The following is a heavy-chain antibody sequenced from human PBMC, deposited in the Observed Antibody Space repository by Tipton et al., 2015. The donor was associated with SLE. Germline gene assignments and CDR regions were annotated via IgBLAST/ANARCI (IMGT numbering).Heavy chain of an antibody. Sequence: SLRLSCAASGFTFSNYWMSWVRQAPGKGLEWVANIKQDGIEKYYVDSVKGRFTISRDNAKNSLYLQMNSLRAEDTAVYYCAYGDAFDIWGQGTMVTVSS. V-gene: IGHV3-7*03. CDR2: IKQDGIEK. D-gene: IGHD3-10*01. J-gene: IGHJ3*02. CDR1: GFTFSNYW. CDR3: AYGDAFDI.